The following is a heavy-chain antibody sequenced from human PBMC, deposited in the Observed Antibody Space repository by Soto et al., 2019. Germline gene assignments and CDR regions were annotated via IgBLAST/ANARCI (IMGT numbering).Heavy chain of an antibody. J-gene: IGHJ4*02. CDR2: ISGSGGST. D-gene: IGHD6-13*01. V-gene: IGHV3-23*01. CDR3: AAGIYGAAAGTLGDY. CDR1: GFTFSSYA. Sequence: GGSLRLSCAASGFTFSSYAMSWVRQAPGKGLEWVSAISGSGGSTYYADSVKGRFTISRDNSKNTLYLQMNSLRAEDTAVYYCAAGIYGAAAGTLGDYWGQGTLVTVSS.